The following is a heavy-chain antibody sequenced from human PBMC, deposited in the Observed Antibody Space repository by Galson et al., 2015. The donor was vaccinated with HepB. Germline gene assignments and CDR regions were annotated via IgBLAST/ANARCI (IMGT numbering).Heavy chain of an antibody. V-gene: IGHV3-30*04. CDR3: ARGGHCSGGSCYSYYYYYTMDV. CDR1: GFIFSSYA. Sequence: SLRLSCAASGFIFSSYAMHWVRQAPGKGLEWVAVISYDGTKKYYADSVKGRFTISRDNSKNTLYLQMNSLRAEDPAVYYCARGGHCSGGSCYSYYYYYTMDVWGQGATVTVSS. CDR2: ISYDGTKK. D-gene: IGHD2-15*01. J-gene: IGHJ6*02.